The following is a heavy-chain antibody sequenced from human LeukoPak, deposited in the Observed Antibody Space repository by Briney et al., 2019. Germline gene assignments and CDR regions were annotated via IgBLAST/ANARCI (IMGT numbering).Heavy chain of an antibody. J-gene: IGHJ3*02. Sequence: SETLSLTCTVSGDSINSSNSYRGWIRQPPGKGLEWIGSLYYSGRSYYNPSLKSRVTISADTSKNQISLKLSSVTAADTAVYYCAREEGVPAAIQADDAFDIWGQGTMVTVSS. CDR1: GDSINSSNSY. D-gene: IGHD2-2*02. CDR3: AREEGVPAAIQADDAFDI. V-gene: IGHV4-39*07. CDR2: LYYSGRS.